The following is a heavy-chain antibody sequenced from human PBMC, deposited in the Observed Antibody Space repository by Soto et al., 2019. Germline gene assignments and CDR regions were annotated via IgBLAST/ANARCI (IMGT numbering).Heavy chain of an antibody. D-gene: IGHD1-26*01. V-gene: IGHV1-8*01. CDR1: GYTFTSYD. Sequence: QVQLVQSGAEVKKPGAPVKVSCKASGYTFTSYDINWVRQATGQGLEWMGWMNPNSGNTGYAQKFQGRVTMTRNTSISTAYRRLGSLRSEDTAVCYCAREVGPRRLDFWGQGTLVTVSS. CDR3: AREVGPRRLDF. CDR2: MNPNSGNT. J-gene: IGHJ4*02.